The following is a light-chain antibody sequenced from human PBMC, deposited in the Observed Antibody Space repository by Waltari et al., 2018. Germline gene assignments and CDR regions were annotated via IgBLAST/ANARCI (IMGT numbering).Light chain of an antibody. V-gene: IGLV2-23*02. CDR2: EVS. Sequence: QTDLTQPASVSGSPGQSITISCTGTSSDVGGYDLVSWYQQHPGKAPKLIIYEVSERPSGLSNRFSGSKSGNTASLTISGPQAEDEAAYYCCSYAGSRDFWVFGGGTKLTVL. CDR1: SSDVGGYDL. CDR3: CSYAGSRDFWV. J-gene: IGLJ3*02.